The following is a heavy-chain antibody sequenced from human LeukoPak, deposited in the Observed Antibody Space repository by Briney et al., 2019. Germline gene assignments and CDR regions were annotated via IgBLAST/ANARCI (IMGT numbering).Heavy chain of an antibody. J-gene: IGHJ4*02. D-gene: IGHD2-21*02. Sequence: SETLSLTCTVSGYSISNDYYWGWIRQPPGKGLEWIGSIYHSGSTYYNPSLKSRVTISVDTSKNQFSLKLSSVTAADTAVYYCARDRVTTDLFDYWGQGTLVTVSS. V-gene: IGHV4-38-2*02. CDR1: GYSISNDYY. CDR2: IYHSGST. CDR3: ARDRVTTDLFDY.